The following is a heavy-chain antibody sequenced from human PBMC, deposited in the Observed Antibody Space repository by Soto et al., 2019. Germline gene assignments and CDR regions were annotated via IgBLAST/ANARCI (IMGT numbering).Heavy chain of an antibody. J-gene: IGHJ4*02. CDR2: IFYGGST. D-gene: IGHD2-15*01. Sequence: QLQLQESGPGLVKPSETLSLTCTVCSVSINTNEYYWGWVRQPPGKGLEWIGNIFYGGSTFYNPSLRSRLTISVDTSKNQFSLRLKSVTAADAAVYYCAAFVVPASRNTGFDFWGQGTLVAVSS. CDR3: AAFVVPASRNTGFDF. CDR1: SVSINTNEYY. V-gene: IGHV4-39*01.